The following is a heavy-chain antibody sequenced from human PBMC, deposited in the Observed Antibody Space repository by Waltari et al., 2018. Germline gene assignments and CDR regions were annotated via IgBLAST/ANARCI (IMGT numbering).Heavy chain of an antibody. Sequence: QVTLKESGPALVKPTQTLTLTCTFSGFSLSTTGTGVGWIRQPPGKALERLAIIYWNDSKYYSKSLQSRLTISKDTSKNQFVRTMTNMYPVDTATYYCARDYGSVDYCGQGVLVTVSS. CDR1: GFSLSTTGTG. J-gene: IGHJ4*02. D-gene: IGHD4-17*01. V-gene: IGHV2-70*01. CDR3: ARDYGSVDY. CDR2: IYWNDSK.